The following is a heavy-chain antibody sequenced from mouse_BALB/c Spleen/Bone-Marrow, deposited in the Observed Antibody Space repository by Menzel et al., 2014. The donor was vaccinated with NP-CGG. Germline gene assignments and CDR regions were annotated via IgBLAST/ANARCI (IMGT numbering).Heavy chain of an antibody. Sequence: EVKLMESGGGLVQPGESLKLSCESNEYEFPSHDMSWVRKTPEKRLELVAAINSDGGSTYYPDTMERRFVIFRDNTKKTLYLQMSSLRSEDTALYYCARHANWDWFAYWGQGTLVAVSA. CDR1: EYEFPSHD. J-gene: IGHJ3*01. CDR2: INSDGGST. CDR3: ARHANWDWFAY. D-gene: IGHD4-1*01. V-gene: IGHV5-2*01.